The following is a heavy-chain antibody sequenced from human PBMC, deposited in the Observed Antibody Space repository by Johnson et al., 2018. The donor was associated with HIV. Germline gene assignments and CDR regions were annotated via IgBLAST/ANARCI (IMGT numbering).Heavy chain of an antibody. CDR3: AKGGYCSGGSCYPDAFDI. CDR2: IWYDGSNK. J-gene: IGHJ3*02. D-gene: IGHD2-15*01. Sequence: QVQLVESGGGVVQPGRSLRLSCAASGFTFSSYGMHWVRQAPGKGLEWVAFIWYDGSNKYYADSVKGRFTISRDNSKNTLYLQMNSLRAEDTAVYYCAKGGYCSGGSCYPDAFDIWGQGTMVTVSS. CDR1: GFTFSSYG. V-gene: IGHV3-33*06.